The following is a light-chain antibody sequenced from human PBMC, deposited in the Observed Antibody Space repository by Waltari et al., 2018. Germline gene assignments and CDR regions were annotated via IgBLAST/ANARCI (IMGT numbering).Light chain of an antibody. J-gene: IGKJ2*01. V-gene: IGKV3-20*01. Sequence: EIVLTHSPGTLSLSPGERATLSSRASQLVTSNYLAWYQQRPGQAPRLLIYAASSRATGIPGRFSGSGSDTDFALTISRLEPEDFAVYYCQQYGSSPETFGQGTKLEIK. CDR1: QLVTSNY. CDR2: AAS. CDR3: QQYGSSPET.